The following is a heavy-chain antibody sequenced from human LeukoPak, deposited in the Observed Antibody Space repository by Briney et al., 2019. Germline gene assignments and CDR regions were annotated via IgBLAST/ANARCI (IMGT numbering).Heavy chain of an antibody. CDR3: AREWAAGDYFDY. Sequence: PGGSLRLSCAVSGFTFSSYWMSWVRQAPGKGLEWVANIKQDGSEKYYVDSVRGRFTISRDNAKNSLYLQMNSLRAEDTAVYYCAREWAAGDYFDYWGQGTLVTVSS. CDR2: IKQDGSEK. J-gene: IGHJ4*02. CDR1: GFTFSSYW. V-gene: IGHV3-7*01. D-gene: IGHD6-13*01.